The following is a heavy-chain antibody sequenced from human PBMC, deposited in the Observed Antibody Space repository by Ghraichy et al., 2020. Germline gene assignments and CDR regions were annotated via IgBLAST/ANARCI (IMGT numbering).Heavy chain of an antibody. CDR3: VSHETSGYYYDS. D-gene: IGHD3-22*01. Sequence: GGSLRLSCEASGYKSLDHWIGWVRQMPGKGLEWMGIIFLSDSDTTYSPSFQGQVTISADKSISTAYLQWTSLRASDAAIYYFVSHETSGYYYDSWGQGTLVTVSS. V-gene: IGHV5-51*01. CDR1: GYKSLDHW. CDR2: IFLSDSDT. J-gene: IGHJ5*01.